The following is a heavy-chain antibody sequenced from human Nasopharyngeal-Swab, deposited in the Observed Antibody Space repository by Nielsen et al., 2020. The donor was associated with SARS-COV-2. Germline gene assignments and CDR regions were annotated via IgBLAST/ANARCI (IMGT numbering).Heavy chain of an antibody. J-gene: IGHJ4*02. CDR3: VKRGYSSSWYYFDY. V-gene: IGHV3-66*02. Sequence: WIRQPPGKGLEWVSVIYSGGSTYYADSVKGRFTISRDNSKNTLYLQMSSLRAEDTAVYYCVKRGYSSSWYYFDYWGQGTLVTVSS. CDR2: IYSGGST. D-gene: IGHD6-13*01.